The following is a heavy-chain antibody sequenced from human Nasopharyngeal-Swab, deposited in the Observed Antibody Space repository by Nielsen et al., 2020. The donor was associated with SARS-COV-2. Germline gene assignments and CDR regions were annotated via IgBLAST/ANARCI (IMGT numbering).Heavy chain of an antibody. V-gene: IGHV1-69*06. CDR3: ARGSTVVTPVDY. CDR1: GGTFSSYA. CDR2: IIPIFGTA. D-gene: IGHD4-23*01. J-gene: IGHJ4*02. Sequence: SVKVSCKASGGTFSSYAISWVRQAPGQGLEWMGGIIPIFGTANYARKFQGRVTITADKSTSTAYMELSSLRSEDTAVYYCARGSTVVTPVDYWGQGTLVTVSS.